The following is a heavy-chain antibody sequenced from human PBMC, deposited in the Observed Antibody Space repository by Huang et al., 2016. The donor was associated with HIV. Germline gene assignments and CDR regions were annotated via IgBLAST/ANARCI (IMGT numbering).Heavy chain of an antibody. Sequence: LLESGGGLVKPGGSLRLPCAASEFTVGDQYISWPRQAPGEVVEWVSYMWSSGGTIQYADSVKGRFTVSRDIARNSVYLQMNRLRVEDTAVYYCAREWGSSGSPFDPWGQGTLVTVSS. V-gene: IGHV3-11*04. CDR3: AREWGSSGSPFDP. D-gene: IGHD3-22*01. CDR2: MWSSGGTI. J-gene: IGHJ5*02. CDR1: EFTVGDQY.